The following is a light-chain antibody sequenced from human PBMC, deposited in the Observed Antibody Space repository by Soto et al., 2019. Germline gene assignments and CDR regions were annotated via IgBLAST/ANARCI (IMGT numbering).Light chain of an antibody. J-gene: IGKJ5*01. V-gene: IGKV3-20*01. CDR3: QHYGSSRNT. CDR2: GAS. CDR1: ESVTSSH. Sequence: EIVLTQSPDTLSLSPGERATLSCRASESVTSSHLAWYQQKRGQAPRLLIYGASSRATGIPDRFSGSGSGTDFTLTISRLEPEDFAVYYCQHYGSSRNTFGQGTRLEIK.